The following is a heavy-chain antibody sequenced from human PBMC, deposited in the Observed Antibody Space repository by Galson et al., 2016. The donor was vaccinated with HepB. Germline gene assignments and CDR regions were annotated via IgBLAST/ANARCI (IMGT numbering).Heavy chain of an antibody. CDR1: GFTFIDYA. D-gene: IGHD2-15*01. CDR3: ARVIRFCSDGMCYSDAFGI. CDR2: ISGSGGNA. Sequence: SLRLSCAASGFTFIDYAMTWVRQAPGKGLQWVSTISGSGGNAYYADSVKGRFTISRDNSKDTLYLQVDSLRAEDTAVYYCARVIRFCSDGMCYSDAFGIWGQGTMVTVSS. J-gene: IGHJ3*02. V-gene: IGHV3-23*01.